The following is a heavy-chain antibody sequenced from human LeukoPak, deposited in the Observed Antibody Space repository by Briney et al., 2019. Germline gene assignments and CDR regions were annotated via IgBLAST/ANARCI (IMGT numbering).Heavy chain of an antibody. J-gene: IGHJ4*02. Sequence: SQTLSLTCTVAGASITSGAYYWSWIRQHPGKGREWIRYIHYGGTTYYKPSLKSRVSISVDSSKNQFSLKLSSVTAADTAVYFCARDRTGYFFDDWGQGTLVTVSS. V-gene: IGHV4-31*03. CDR3: ARDRTGYFFDD. CDR1: GASITSGAYY. CDR2: IHYGGTT.